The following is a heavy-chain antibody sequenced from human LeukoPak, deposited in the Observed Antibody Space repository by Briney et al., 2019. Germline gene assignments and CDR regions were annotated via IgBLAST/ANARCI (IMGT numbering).Heavy chain of an antibody. CDR2: IIPIFGTA. CDR1: GGTFSSYA. V-gene: IGHV1-69*05. CDR3: AAHYYDSSGYFDY. Sequence: SVKVSCKASGGTFSSYAISWVRQAPGQGLEWMGRIIPIFGTANYAQRFQGRVTITTDESTSTAYMELSSLRSEDTAVYYCAAHYYDSSGYFDYWGQGTLVTVFS. D-gene: IGHD3-22*01. J-gene: IGHJ4*02.